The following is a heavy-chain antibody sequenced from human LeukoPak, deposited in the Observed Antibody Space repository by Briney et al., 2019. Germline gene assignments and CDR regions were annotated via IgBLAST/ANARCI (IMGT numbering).Heavy chain of an antibody. CDR1: GFTFSDYA. J-gene: IGHJ4*02. Sequence: GGSLRLSCATSGFTFSDYAMTWVRQAPGKGLEWVATISGSGVMTYYADSVKGRFTISRDDPKNTLDLQMENLRVEDTAVYYCAKDARRTFGLSSGLYRGSYYFDYWGQGTLVTVSS. CDR2: ISGSGVMT. D-gene: IGHD6-19*01. V-gene: IGHV3-23*01. CDR3: AKDARRTFGLSSGLYRGSYYFDY.